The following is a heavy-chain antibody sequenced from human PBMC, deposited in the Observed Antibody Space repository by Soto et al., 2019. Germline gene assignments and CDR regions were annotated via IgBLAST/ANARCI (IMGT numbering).Heavy chain of an antibody. CDR1: GFLVNSAY. D-gene: IGHD5-18*01. Sequence: EVQLVESGGGLIPPGGSLRLSCAASGFLVNSAYMTWVRQAPGKGLEWLSMINSDGSTLYAEPVKGRFTISRDNSKNRLDIQMNSLRAEDTAMYYCARSGYSFAWGYWGQGTLVIVTS. J-gene: IGHJ4*02. CDR3: ARSGYSFAWGY. CDR2: INSDGST. V-gene: IGHV3-53*01.